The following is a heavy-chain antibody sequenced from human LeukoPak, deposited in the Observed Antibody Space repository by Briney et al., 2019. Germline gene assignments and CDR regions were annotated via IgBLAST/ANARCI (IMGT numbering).Heavy chain of an antibody. D-gene: IGHD3-10*01. V-gene: IGHV3-30*02. CDR3: ARENGRGVISPYFDY. CDR2: IQYDDSIR. Sequence: GGSLRLSCAASGFSFSSYGMHWVRQATGKGLEWVAFIQYDDSIRLYGDSVKGRFTISRDNAKNSLYLQMNSLRPEDTAVYYCARENGRGVISPYFDYWGQGTLVTVSS. CDR1: GFSFSSYG. J-gene: IGHJ4*02.